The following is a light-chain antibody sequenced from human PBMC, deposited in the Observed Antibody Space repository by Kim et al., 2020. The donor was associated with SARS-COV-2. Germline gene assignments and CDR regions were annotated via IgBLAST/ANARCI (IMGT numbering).Light chain of an antibody. CDR1: KCNIRRQY. Sequence: GEQVTSSCAGGKCNIRRQYVYWEQQVPETEAQLLMFHNDRRRTGVTERLSGYTCDTSASLASSGLRSEDDGDYYCAEWDDRRDTVVIGGGTQLTVL. V-gene: IGLV1-47*01. J-gene: IGLJ2*01. CDR3: AEWDDRRDTVV. CDR2: HND.